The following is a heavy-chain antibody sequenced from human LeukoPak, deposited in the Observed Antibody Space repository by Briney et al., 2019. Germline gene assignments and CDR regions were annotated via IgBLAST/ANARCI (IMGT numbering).Heavy chain of an antibody. Sequence: GGSLRLSCTTSGFNFRAYWMGWVRQAPGKGLEWVANIHQHGSKENYLDSVKGRFTISRDNSKNTLYLQINSLGADDTAIYYCTKCMTEPGTCYFNNWGQGTLVTVSS. CDR1: GFNFRAYW. V-gene: IGHV3-7*03. CDR3: TKCMTEPGTCYFNN. D-gene: IGHD2-8*01. CDR2: IHQHGSKE. J-gene: IGHJ4*02.